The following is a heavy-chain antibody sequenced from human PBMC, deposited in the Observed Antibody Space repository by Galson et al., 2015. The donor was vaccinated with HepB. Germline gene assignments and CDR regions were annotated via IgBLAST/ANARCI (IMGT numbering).Heavy chain of an antibody. CDR1: GYTFTSYY. J-gene: IGHJ6*03. CDR2: INPSGGST. Sequence: SVKVSCKASGYTFTSYYMHWVRQAPGQGLEWMGIINPSGGSTSYAQKFQGRVTMTRDTSTSTVYMELSSLRSEDTAVYYCARDHNMVVIAIPHREFQDYYYYYMDVWGKGTTVTVSS. D-gene: IGHD2-21*01. CDR3: ARDHNMVVIAIPHREFQDYYYYYMDV. V-gene: IGHV1-46*01.